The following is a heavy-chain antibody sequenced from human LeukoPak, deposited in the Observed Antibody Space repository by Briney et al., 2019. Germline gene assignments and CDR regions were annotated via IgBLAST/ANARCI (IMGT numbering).Heavy chain of an antibody. Sequence: SVKVSCKASGGTFSSYAISWVRQAPGQGLEWMGGIIPIFGTANYAQKFQGRVTITADESTSTAYMELSSLRSEDTAVYYCARSMEYYYYYGMDDSGQGTTVTVSS. V-gene: IGHV1-69*13. J-gene: IGHJ6*02. CDR2: IIPIFGTA. D-gene: IGHD2/OR15-2a*01. CDR3: ARSMEYYYYYGMDD. CDR1: GGTFSSYA.